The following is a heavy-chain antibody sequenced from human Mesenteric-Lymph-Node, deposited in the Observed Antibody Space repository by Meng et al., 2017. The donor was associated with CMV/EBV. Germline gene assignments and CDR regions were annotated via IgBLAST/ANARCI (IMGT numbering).Heavy chain of an antibody. V-gene: IGHV4-30-4*02. Sequence: SETLSLTCTVSGGSISSGDYYWSWIRQPPGKGLEWIGYIYYSGSTYYNPSLKSRVTISVDTSKNQFSLKLSSVTAADTAVYYCARLEYYDFWSGKVDYGMDVWGQGTTVTVSS. J-gene: IGHJ6*02. CDR2: IYYSGST. CDR3: ARLEYYDFWSGKVDYGMDV. D-gene: IGHD3-3*01. CDR1: GGSISSGDYY.